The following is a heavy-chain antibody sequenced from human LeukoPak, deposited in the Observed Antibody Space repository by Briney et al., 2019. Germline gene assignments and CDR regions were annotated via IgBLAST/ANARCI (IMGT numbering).Heavy chain of an antibody. CDR3: ARGIGDTESGYYYYYYMDV. CDR2: MNPNSGNT. Sequence: ASVKVSCKASGYIFTSYDINWVRQATGQGLEWMGWMNPNSGNTGYAQKFQGRVTITRNTSISTAYMELSSLRSEDTAVYCCARGIGDTESGYYYYYYMDVWAKGPRSPSP. CDR1: GYIFTSYD. J-gene: IGHJ6*03. V-gene: IGHV1-8*03. D-gene: IGHD3-10*01.